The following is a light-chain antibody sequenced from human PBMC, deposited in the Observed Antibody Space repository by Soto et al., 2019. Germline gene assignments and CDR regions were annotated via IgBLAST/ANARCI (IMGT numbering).Light chain of an antibody. CDR3: SSYTSSSTRV. CDR2: EVS. CDR1: SSDVGGYNY. V-gene: IGLV2-14*01. Sequence: QSALTQPASVSGSPGKSITISCTGTSSDVGGYNYVSWYQQHPGRAPKLIIFEVSNRPSGVSNRFSGSKSGNTASLTISGLQAEDEADYYCSSYTSSSTRVFGTGTKLTVL. J-gene: IGLJ1*01.